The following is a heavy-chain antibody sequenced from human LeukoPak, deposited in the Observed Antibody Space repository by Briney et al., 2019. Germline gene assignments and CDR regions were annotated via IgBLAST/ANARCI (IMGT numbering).Heavy chain of an antibody. J-gene: IGHJ4*02. D-gene: IGHD6-19*01. CDR2: IYYSGST. Sequence: SETLSLTRTVSGGSMSSRSNYWGWIRRPPRKALEWVGSIYYSGSTDYTPSIKSRVSISVDTSKNQSSLNLSSVTAADTAVYYCARHPYGSGWFYYFDYWGQGTLVTVSS. CDR1: GGSMSSRSNY. CDR3: ARHPYGSGWFYYFDY. V-gene: IGHV4-39*01.